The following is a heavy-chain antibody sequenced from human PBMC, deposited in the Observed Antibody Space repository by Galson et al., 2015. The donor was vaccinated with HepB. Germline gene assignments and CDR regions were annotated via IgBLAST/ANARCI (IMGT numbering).Heavy chain of an antibody. J-gene: IGHJ6*02. V-gene: IGHV1-2*02. D-gene: IGHD6-19*01. CDR1: GYTFTDHY. CDR3: ARDLAAYSSGWYRVYCYYGMDV. CDR2: FNPHSGDT. Sequence: SVKVSCKASGYTFTDHYMHWVRQAPGQGLEWMGWFNPHSGDTNYAQKFQGRVTMTRDTSISTAYMELSSLRSDDTAIYYRARDLAAYSSGWYRVYCYYGMDVWGQGTTVTVSS.